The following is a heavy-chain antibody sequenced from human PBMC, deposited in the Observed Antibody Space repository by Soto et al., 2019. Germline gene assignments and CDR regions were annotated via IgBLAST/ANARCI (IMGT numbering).Heavy chain of an antibody. V-gene: IGHV4-4*02. CDR3: ARGRFDYDSSGYLDY. D-gene: IGHD3-22*01. J-gene: IGHJ4*02. CDR1: GGSISSSNW. Sequence: SETLSLTCAVSGGSISSSNWWSWVRQPPGKGLEWIGEIYHSGSTNYNPSLKSRVTISVDKSKNQFSLKLSSVTAADTAVYYCARGRFDYDSSGYLDYWGQGTLVTVSS. CDR2: IYHSGST.